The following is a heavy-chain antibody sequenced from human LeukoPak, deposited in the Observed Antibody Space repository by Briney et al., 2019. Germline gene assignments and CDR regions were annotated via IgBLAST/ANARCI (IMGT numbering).Heavy chain of an antibody. V-gene: IGHV3-15*01. CDR3: TTGTWIQLWLVDY. J-gene: IGHJ4*02. CDR2: IKSKTDGGTT. CDR1: GFTFSNAW. Sequence: PGGSLRLSCAASGFTFSNAWMSWVRQAPGKGLEWVGHIKSKTDGGTTDYAAPVKGRFTIPRDDSKNTLYLQMNSLKTEDTAVYYCTTGTWIQLWLVDYWGQGTLVTVSS. D-gene: IGHD5-18*01.